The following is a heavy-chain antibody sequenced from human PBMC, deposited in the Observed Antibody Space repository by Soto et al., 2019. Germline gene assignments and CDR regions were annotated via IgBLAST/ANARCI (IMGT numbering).Heavy chain of an antibody. CDR2: IYYSGST. CDR1: GGSISSGDYY. CDR3: ARGVAPAEVVTPPNY. Sequence: QVQLQESGPGLVKPSQTLSLTCTVSGGSISSGDYYWSWIRQPPGKGLEWIGYIYYSGSTYYNPSLKSRVTISVDTSKNQFSLKLSSVTAADTAVYYCARGVAPAEVVTPPNYWGQGTLVTVSS. J-gene: IGHJ4*02. V-gene: IGHV4-30-4*01. D-gene: IGHD2-21*02.